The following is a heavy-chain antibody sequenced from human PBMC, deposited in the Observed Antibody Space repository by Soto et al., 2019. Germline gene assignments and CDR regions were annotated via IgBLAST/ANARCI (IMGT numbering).Heavy chain of an antibody. Sequence: VKVSCKASGGTFSSYAISWVRQAPGQGLEWMGGIIPIFGTANYAQKFQGRVAITADESTSTAYMELSSLRSEDTAVYYCASFRENYYYYGMDVWGQGTTVTVSS. CDR3: ASFRENYYYYGMDV. CDR2: IIPIFGTA. CDR1: GGTFSSYA. V-gene: IGHV1-69*13. J-gene: IGHJ6*02.